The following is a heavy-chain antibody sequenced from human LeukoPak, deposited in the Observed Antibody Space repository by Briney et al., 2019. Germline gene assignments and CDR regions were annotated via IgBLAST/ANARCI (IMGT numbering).Heavy chain of an antibody. CDR1: GYIFSSYW. D-gene: IGHD2-15*01. V-gene: IGHV5-51*01. Sequence: GESLQISCKGSGYIFSSYWIGWVRQMPGKGLEWMRIIYPADSDTRYSPSFQGQVTISADKSISTAYLQWSSLKASDTAIYYCARHRLRGFDAFDIWGQGTMVTVSS. J-gene: IGHJ3*02. CDR3: ARHRLRGFDAFDI. CDR2: IYPADSDT.